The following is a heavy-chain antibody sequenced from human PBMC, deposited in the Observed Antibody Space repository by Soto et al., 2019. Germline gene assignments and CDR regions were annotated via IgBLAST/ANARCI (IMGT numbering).Heavy chain of an antibody. J-gene: IGHJ3*02. D-gene: IGHD6-13*01. V-gene: IGHV1-24*01. Sequence: GASVKVSCKVSGYTLTELSMHWVRQAPGKGLEWMGGFDPEDGETIYAQKFQGRVTMTEDTSTDTAYMELSSLRSEDTAVYYCATDAWYSSSWYSLNPRDISVEPTKGAFDIWGQGTMVTVSS. CDR1: GYTLTELS. CDR3: ATDAWYSSSWYSLNPRDISVEPTKGAFDI. CDR2: FDPEDGET.